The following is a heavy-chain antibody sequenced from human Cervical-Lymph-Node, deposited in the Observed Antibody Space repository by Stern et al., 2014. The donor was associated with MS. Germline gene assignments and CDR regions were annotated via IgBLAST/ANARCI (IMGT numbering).Heavy chain of an antibody. J-gene: IGHJ5*02. CDR3: TTSIFGVVALGWFDP. CDR2: IRSNAYVGTT. Sequence: EDQLVESGGGLVKPGRSLRLSCTASGFTFGDYAMSWFRQAPGKGLEWVGFIRSNAYVGTTEYAASVKGRCTISRDDSKSVAYLQMNSLKTEDTAVYYCTTSIFGVVALGWFDPWGQGTLVTVSS. D-gene: IGHD3-3*01. CDR1: GFTFGDYA. V-gene: IGHV3-49*05.